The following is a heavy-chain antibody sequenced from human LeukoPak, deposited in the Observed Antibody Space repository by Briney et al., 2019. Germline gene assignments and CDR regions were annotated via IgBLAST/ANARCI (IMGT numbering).Heavy chain of an antibody. CDR2: INPNSGGT. J-gene: IGHJ4*02. V-gene: IGHV1-2*06. CDR3: ARDTSSSHTAFDY. D-gene: IGHD6-13*01. CDR1: GYTFTGYY. Sequence: ASVKVSCKASGYTFTGYYMHWVRQAPGPGLEWMGRINPNSGGTNYAQKFHGRVTMTRDTSISTAYMELSRLRSDDTAVYYCARDTSSSHTAFDYWGQGTLVTVSS.